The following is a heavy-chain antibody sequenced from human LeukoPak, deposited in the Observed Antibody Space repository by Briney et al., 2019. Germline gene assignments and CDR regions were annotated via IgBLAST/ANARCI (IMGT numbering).Heavy chain of an antibody. D-gene: IGHD3-10*01. CDR2: IYYSGST. CDR3: ARHGGVVRGEGRDAFDI. CDR1: GGSISSGSYY. Sequence: SETLSLTCTVSGGSISSGSYYWSWLRQPPGKGLEWIGYIYYSGSTNYNPSLKGRVTISLDTSKNQFSLKLSSVTAADTAVYYCARHGGVVRGEGRDAFDIWGQGTMVTVSS. J-gene: IGHJ3*02. V-gene: IGHV4-61*01.